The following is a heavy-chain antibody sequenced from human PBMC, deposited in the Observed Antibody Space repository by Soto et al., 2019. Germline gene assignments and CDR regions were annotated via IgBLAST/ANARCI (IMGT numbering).Heavy chain of an antibody. J-gene: IGHJ4*02. V-gene: IGHV3-23*01. Sequence: GGSLRLSCAASGFTFSSYAMSWVRQAPGTGLEWVSAIRVSGVSTYYSDSVKGRFTISRDNSKNTLYLQMNSLRAEDTAVYYCAKGDISCYYYQDALGTPYYFDYWGQGTLVTVSS. CDR3: AKGDISCYYYQDALGTPYYFDY. CDR2: IRVSGVST. D-gene: IGHD3-22*01. CDR1: GFTFSSYA.